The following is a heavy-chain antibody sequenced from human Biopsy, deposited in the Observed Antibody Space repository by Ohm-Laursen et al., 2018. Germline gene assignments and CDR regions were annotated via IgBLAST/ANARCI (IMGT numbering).Heavy chain of an antibody. J-gene: IGHJ6*02. CDR2: ISWNSDSI. Sequence: SLRLSCAASGFSFDNYVMHWVRQAPGKGLEWVSGISWNSDSIGYADSVKGRFTISRDNAKNSLYLQMNSLRSEDTALYYCAKDRYPSSWRYCYGMDVWGQGTTVTVSS. D-gene: IGHD6-13*01. CDR3: AKDRYPSSWRYCYGMDV. V-gene: IGHV3-9*01. CDR1: GFSFDNYV.